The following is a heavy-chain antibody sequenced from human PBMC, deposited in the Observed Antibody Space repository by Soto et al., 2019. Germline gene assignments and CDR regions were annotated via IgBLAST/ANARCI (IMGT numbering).Heavy chain of an antibody. D-gene: IGHD5-12*01. Sequence: LRLSCAASGFAFSNYAMIWIRQVPGKGLEWVSGLYGSGGGIHYADSVKGRFTISRDNSAYSVYLQMNDLRVEDSAVYYCAKDAISLDGVWLAHDWGQGTVVTVSS. J-gene: IGHJ4*02. CDR3: AKDAISLDGVWLAHD. CDR1: GFAFSNYA. V-gene: IGHV3-23*01. CDR2: LYGSGGGI.